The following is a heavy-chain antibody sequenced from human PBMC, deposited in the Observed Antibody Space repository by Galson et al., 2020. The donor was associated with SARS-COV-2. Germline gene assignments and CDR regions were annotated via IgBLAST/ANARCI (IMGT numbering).Heavy chain of an antibody. CDR1: GFTFSSYS. Sequence: GGSLRLSCAASGFTFSSYSMNWVRQAPGKGLEWVSSISSSSSYIYYADSVKGRFTISRDNAKNSLYLQMNSLRAEDTAVYYCARGEYYYDSSGSVDYWGQGTLVTVSS. J-gene: IGHJ4*02. V-gene: IGHV3-21*01. CDR2: ISSSSSYI. CDR3: ARGEYYYDSSGSVDY. D-gene: IGHD3-22*01.